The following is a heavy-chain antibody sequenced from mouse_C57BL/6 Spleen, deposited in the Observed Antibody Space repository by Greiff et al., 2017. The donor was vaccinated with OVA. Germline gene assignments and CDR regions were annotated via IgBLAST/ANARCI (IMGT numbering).Heavy chain of an antibody. CDR1: GFSLTSYG. D-gene: IGHD2-3*01. V-gene: IGHV2-2*01. CDR3: ARTNDGYYASMDY. CDR2: IWSGGST. J-gene: IGHJ4*01. Sequence: QVQLQQSGPGLVQPSQSLSITCTVSGFSLTSYGVHWVRQSPGKGLEWLGVIWSGGSTDYNAAFISRLSIRKDNSKSQVFYKMSSLQADDTAIYYCARTNDGYYASMDYWGQGTSVTVSS.